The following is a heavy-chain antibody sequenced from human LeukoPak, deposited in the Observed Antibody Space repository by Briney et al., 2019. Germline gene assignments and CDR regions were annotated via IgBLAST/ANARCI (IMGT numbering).Heavy chain of an antibody. CDR3: ARDASASWQWFDY. CDR1: GYTFTTFY. V-gene: IGHV1-46*01. Sequence: ASVKVSCKASGYTFTTFYIHWVRQAPGQGLEWVGVINPNGGGTSYAQRFQGRVTMTRDKSTSTVYMDLSSLRSEDTAVYYCARDASASWQWFDYWGQGTLVTVSS. J-gene: IGHJ4*02. CDR2: INPNGGGT. D-gene: IGHD6-19*01.